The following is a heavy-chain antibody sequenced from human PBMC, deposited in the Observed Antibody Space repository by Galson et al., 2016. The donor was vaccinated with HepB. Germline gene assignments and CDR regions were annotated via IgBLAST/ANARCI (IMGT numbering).Heavy chain of an antibody. Sequence: SLRLSCATSGFTFGDYAMSWFRQAPGKGLEWVGFIRSKTYGGTTEYAASVKARFTISRDDSKSFAYLQMSSLNTGDTAVYYCARGTPDYRPYYFDYWGQGTLVTSPQ. D-gene: IGHD4-11*01. CDR1: GFTFGDYA. V-gene: IGHV3-49*03. J-gene: IGHJ4*02. CDR3: ARGTPDYRPYYFDY. CDR2: IRSKTYGGTT.